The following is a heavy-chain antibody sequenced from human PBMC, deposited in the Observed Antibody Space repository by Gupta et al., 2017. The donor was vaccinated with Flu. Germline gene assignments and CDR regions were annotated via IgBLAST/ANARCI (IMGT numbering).Heavy chain of an antibody. CDR2: INPNSGGT. CDR3: AGDSSGYYPPGGVY. J-gene: IGHJ4*02. V-gene: IGHV1-2*02. Sequence: QVQLVQSGAEVKKPGASVKVSCKASGYTFTGYYMHWVRQAPGQGLEWMGWINPNSGGTNDAQKFQGRVTMTRDTSISTAYMELSRLRSDDTAVYYCAGDSSGYYPPGGVYWGQGTLVTVSS. D-gene: IGHD3-22*01. CDR1: GYTFTGYY.